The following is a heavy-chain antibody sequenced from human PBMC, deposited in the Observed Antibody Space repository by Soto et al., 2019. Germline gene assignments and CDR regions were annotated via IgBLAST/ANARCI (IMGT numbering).Heavy chain of an antibody. CDR3: ASHGITGTWVYYYGMDV. V-gene: IGHV1-69*12. CDR2: ISPIFGTA. Sequence: QVQLVQSGAEVKKPGSSVKVSCKASGGTFSSYAISWVRQAPGQGLEWMGGISPIFGTANYAQKFQGRVTITADESTSTAYMELRSLRSEDTAVYYCASHGITGTWVYYYGMDVWGQGTTVTVSS. CDR1: GGTFSSYA. D-gene: IGHD1-7*01. J-gene: IGHJ6*02.